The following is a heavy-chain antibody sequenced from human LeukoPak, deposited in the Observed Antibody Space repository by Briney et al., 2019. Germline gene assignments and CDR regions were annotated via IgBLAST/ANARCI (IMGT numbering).Heavy chain of an antibody. D-gene: IGHD3-10*01. V-gene: IGHV3-74*01. CDR2: IDSGGSST. CDR3: ARGTGT. J-gene: IGHJ5*02. Sequence: GGSLRLSCAASGFTFRSYRMYWVRQAPGKGLVGVSRIDSGGSSTIYADSVKGRFTISRDNAKNMLYLQMNSLRVEDTAVYYCARGTGTWGQGALVTVSS. CDR1: GFTFRSYR.